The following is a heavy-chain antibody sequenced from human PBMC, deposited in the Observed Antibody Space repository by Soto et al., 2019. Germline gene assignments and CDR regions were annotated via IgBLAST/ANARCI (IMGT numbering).Heavy chain of an antibody. CDR1: GGTFSSYT. J-gene: IGHJ4*02. D-gene: IGHD3-22*01. CDR3: ASLTYYYDSSGYSDHY. CDR2: IIPILGIA. V-gene: IGHV1-69*02. Sequence: SVKVSCKASGGTFSSYTISWVRQAPGQGLEWMGRIIPILGIANYAQKFQGRVTITADKSTSTAYMELSSLRSEDTAVYYCASLTYYYDSSGYSDHYWGQGTLVTVSS.